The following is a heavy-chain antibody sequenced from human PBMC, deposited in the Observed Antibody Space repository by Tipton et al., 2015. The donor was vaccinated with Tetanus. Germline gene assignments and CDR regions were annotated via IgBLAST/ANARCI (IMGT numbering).Heavy chain of an antibody. V-gene: IGHV4-61*01. D-gene: IGHD1-7*01. CDR1: GGSIRSDIHS. J-gene: IGHJ6*01. CDR3: ARDRITGPTGRYYAMDV. Sequence: TLSLTCTVSGGSIRSDIHSWNWIRQPPGKGLEWLAYISSRGGTNSNYPLKSRITISQDTSKNQFSLRLTSATAADTAVYYCARDRITGPTGRYYAMDVWGQGTTVTVSS. CDR2: ISSRGGT.